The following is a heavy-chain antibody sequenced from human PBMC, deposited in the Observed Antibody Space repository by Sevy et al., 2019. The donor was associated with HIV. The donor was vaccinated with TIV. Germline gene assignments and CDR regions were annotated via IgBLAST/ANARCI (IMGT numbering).Heavy chain of an antibody. CDR3: ARFRLNGETHFDY. Sequence: ASVKVSCKASGYTFTSYGISWVRQAPGQGLEWMGWISAYNGNTNYAQKLQGRVTMPTDTSTGTAYMELRSLRADDTAVFYCARFRLNGETHFDYWGQGTLVTVSS. CDR2: ISAYNGNT. CDR1: GYTFTSYG. V-gene: IGHV1-18*01. J-gene: IGHJ4*02. D-gene: IGHD2-8*01.